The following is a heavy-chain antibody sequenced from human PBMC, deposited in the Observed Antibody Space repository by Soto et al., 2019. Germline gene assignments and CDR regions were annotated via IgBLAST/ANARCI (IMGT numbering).Heavy chain of an antibody. J-gene: IGHJ3*02. CDR3: VRYCSGGSCPAAFDI. CDR1: GFTFSGSA. D-gene: IGHD2-15*01. CDR2: IRSKANSYAT. V-gene: IGHV3-73*01. Sequence: GGSLRLSCAASGFTFSGSAMHWVRQASGKGLEWVGRIRSKANSYATAYAVSVNGRFTISRDDSKNTAYLQMNSLKTEDTAVYYCVRYCSGGSCPAAFDIWGQGTMVTVSS.